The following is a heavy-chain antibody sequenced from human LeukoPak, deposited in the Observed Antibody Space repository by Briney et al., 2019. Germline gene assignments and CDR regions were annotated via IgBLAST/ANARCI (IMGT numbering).Heavy chain of an antibody. D-gene: IGHD3-22*01. J-gene: IGHJ4*02. CDR2: INPNSGGT. Sequence: ASVKVSCKASGHTFTGYYMHWVRQAPGQGLEWMGRINPNSGGTNYAQKFQGRVTMTRDTSISTAYMELSRLRSDDTAVYYCASGGNACAYYYDSSGYNEGLDYWGQGTLVTVSS. V-gene: IGHV1-2*06. CDR1: GHTFTGYY. CDR3: ASGGNACAYYYDSSGYNEGLDY.